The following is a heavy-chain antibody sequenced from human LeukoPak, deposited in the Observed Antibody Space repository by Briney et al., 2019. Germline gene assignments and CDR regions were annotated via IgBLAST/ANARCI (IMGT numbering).Heavy chain of an antibody. CDR2: IYYSGST. D-gene: IGHD7-27*01. CDR3: ARSKWGYAFDI. CDR1: GGSISGYY. Sequence: PSETLSLTCTVSGGSISGYYWSWLRQPPGKELEWIGYIYYSGSTNYNPSLKSRVTISLDTSKNQFSLKLSSVTAADTAVYFCARSKWGYAFDIWGQGTMVTFSS. J-gene: IGHJ3*02. V-gene: IGHV4-59*01.